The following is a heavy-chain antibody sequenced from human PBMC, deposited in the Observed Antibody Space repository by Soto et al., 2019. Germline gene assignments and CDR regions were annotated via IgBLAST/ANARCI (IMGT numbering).Heavy chain of an antibody. J-gene: IGHJ6*03. Sequence: QVQLVQSGAEVKKPGSSVEVSCKASGGTFSSYTISWVRQAPGQGLEWMGRIIPILGIANYAQKFQGRVTITADKSTSTAYMELSSLRSEDTAVYYCARHSNYVLGAYYYYYMDVWGKGTTVTVSS. D-gene: IGHD4-4*01. CDR1: GGTFSSYT. CDR2: IIPILGIA. V-gene: IGHV1-69*02. CDR3: ARHSNYVLGAYYYYYMDV.